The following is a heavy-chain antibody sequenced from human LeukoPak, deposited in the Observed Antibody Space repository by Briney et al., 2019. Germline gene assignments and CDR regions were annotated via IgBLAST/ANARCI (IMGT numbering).Heavy chain of an antibody. CDR1: GGSISSYY. Sequence: SETLSLTCTVSGGSISSYYWSWIRQPPGKGLEWIGYIYYSGSTNYNPSLKSRVTISVDTSKNQFSLRLSSVTAADTAVYYCARGSSWRNNPFDYWGQGTLVTVSS. CDR3: ARGSSWRNNPFDY. D-gene: IGHD6-13*01. J-gene: IGHJ4*02. CDR2: IYYSGST. V-gene: IGHV4-59*01.